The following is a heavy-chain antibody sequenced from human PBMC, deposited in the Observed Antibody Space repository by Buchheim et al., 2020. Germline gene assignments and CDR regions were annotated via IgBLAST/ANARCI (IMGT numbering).Heavy chain of an antibody. CDR3: AREGQDSYGYRYYFDY. CDR2: ISTSSSII. D-gene: IGHD5-18*01. V-gene: IGHV3-48*02. CDR1: GFTLSSYS. J-gene: IGHJ4*02. Sequence: EVQLVESGGGLVQPGGSLRLSCAASGFTLSSYSMNWVRQAPGKGLEWVSYISTSSSIIYYADSVKGRFTISRDNAKNSLYLQMNSLRDEDTAVYYCAREGQDSYGYRYYFDYWGQGTL.